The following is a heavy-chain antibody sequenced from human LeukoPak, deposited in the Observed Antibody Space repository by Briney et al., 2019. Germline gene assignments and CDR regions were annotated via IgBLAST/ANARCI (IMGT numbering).Heavy chain of an antibody. Sequence: PSETLSLTCSVSGFAISSSTYSWGWIRQPPGKGLEWVGSIYYSGTTYYNPSLKSRVTISVDASKNHFSLRLTSVTAADTAVYYCAKGGDGSYWVYWGQGSLVTVSS. CDR1: GFAISSSTYS. V-gene: IGHV4-39*07. D-gene: IGHD1-26*01. J-gene: IGHJ4*02. CDR3: AKGGDGSYWVY. CDR2: IYYSGTT.